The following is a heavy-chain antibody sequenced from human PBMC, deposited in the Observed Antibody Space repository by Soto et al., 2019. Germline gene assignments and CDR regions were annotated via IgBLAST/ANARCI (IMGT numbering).Heavy chain of an antibody. Sequence: QVQLVESGGGVVQPGRSLRLSCAASGFTFISDAMHWVRQAPGKGLEWVAVISYDGSNKYYADSVKGRFTISRDNSKNTLYLQMNSLRAEDTAVYYCARDPIGIAVAGTPLDYWGQGTLVTVSS. CDR3: ARDPIGIAVAGTPLDY. CDR1: GFTFISDA. V-gene: IGHV3-30-3*01. J-gene: IGHJ4*02. CDR2: ISYDGSNK. D-gene: IGHD6-19*01.